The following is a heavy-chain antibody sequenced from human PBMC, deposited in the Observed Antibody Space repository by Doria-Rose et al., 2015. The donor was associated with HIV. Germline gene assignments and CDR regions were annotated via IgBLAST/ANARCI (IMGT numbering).Heavy chain of an antibody. CDR1: GVSLSSPGMG. J-gene: IGHJ4*02. CDR3: ARIKSSRWYHKYYFDF. D-gene: IGHD6-13*01. V-gene: IGHV2-26*01. Sequence: SGPVLVKPTETLTLTCTVSGVSLSSPGMGVSWIRQPPGKALEWLANIFSDDERPYKTSLKSRLTISRGTSKSQVVLTMTDMDPVGTATYYCARIKSSRWYHKYYFDFWGQGTLVIVSA. CDR2: IFSDDER.